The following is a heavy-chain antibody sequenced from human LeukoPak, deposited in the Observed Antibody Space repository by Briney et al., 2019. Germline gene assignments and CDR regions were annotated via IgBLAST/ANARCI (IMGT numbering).Heavy chain of an antibody. J-gene: IGHJ6*02. Sequence: EGSLRLSCAASGFTFSDYYMSWIRQAPGKGLEWVSYISSSGSTIYYADSVKGRFTISRDNAMNSLYLQMNSLRAEDTAVYYCARDTTYYYYYGMDVWGQGTTVTVSS. D-gene: IGHD1-1*01. CDR1: GFTFSDYY. CDR3: ARDTTYYYYYGMDV. V-gene: IGHV3-11*04. CDR2: ISSSGSTI.